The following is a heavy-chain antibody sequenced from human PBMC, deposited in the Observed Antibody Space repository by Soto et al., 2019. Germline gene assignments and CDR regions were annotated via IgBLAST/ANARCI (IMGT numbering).Heavy chain of an antibody. J-gene: IGHJ5*02. D-gene: IGHD1-26*01. Sequence: SETLSLTCTVSGGSISSGGYYWSWIRQHPGKGLEWIGYIYYSGSTYYNPSLKSRVTISVDTSKNQFSLKLSSVTAADTAVYYCARAGVGATSVFAWGQGTLVTVSS. CDR3: ARAGVGATSVFA. V-gene: IGHV4-31*03. CDR2: IYYSGST. CDR1: GGSISSGGYY.